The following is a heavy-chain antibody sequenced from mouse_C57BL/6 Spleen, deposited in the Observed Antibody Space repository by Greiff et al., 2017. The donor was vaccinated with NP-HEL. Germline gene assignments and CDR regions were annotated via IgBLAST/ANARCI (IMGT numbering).Heavy chain of an antibody. CDR1: GYTFPSYW. V-gene: IGHV1-69*01. CDR3: ARSGWDGYYFDY. CDR2: IDPSASYT. J-gene: IGHJ2*01. Sequence: VQLQQPGAELVMPGASVKLSCTASGYTFPSYWMHWVKQRPGQGLEWIGEIDPSASYTNYNQKFKGKSTLTVDKSSSTAYMQLSSLTSEDSSVYYCARSGWDGYYFDYWGQGTTLTVSS. D-gene: IGHD2-3*01.